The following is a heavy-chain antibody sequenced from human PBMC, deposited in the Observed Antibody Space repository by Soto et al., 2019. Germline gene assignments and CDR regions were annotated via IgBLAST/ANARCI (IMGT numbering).Heavy chain of an antibody. V-gene: IGHV1-18*04. CDR2: ISAYNGNT. D-gene: IGHD2-2*02. CDR3: ARYCSSTSCYTYYYYYGMDV. Sequence: ASVNVYCKSSCYTFTSYVSSWVRQAPGQGLEWMGWISAYNGNTNYAQKLQGRVTMTTDTSTSTAYMELRSLRSDDTAVYYCARYCSSTSCYTYYYYYGMDVWGQGTTVTVSS. J-gene: IGHJ6*02. CDR1: CYTFTSYV.